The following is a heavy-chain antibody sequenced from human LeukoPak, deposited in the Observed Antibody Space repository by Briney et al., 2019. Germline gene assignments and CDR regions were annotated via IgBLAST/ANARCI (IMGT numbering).Heavy chain of an antibody. V-gene: IGHV1-69*04. CDR1: GGTFSSYA. D-gene: IGHD6-19*01. CDR2: IIPILGIA. Sequence: ASVKDSCKASGGTFSSYAISWVRQAPGQGLEWMGRIIPILGIANYAQKFQGRVTITADKSTSTAYMELSSLRSEDTAVYYCARDFHGTQWLVHPPDYWGQGTLVTVSS. J-gene: IGHJ4*02. CDR3: ARDFHGTQWLVHPPDY.